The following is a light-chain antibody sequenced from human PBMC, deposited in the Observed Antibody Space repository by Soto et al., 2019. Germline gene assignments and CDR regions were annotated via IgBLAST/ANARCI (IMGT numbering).Light chain of an antibody. CDR1: QSVSSSY. J-gene: IGKJ1*01. V-gene: IGKV3-20*01. CDR2: GAC. CDR3: QQYGSSPVT. Sequence: EIVLTQSPGTLSLSPGERATLSCRASQSVSSSYLAWYQQKPGQAPRLLIHGACSRATGIPDRFSGSGSGTDFTLTISRLEPEDFAVYYCQQYGSSPVTFGQGTKVEIK.